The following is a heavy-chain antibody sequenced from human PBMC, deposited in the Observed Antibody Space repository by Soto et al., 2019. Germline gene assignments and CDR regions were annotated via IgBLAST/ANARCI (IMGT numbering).Heavy chain of an antibody. CDR2: ISRDGGTK. J-gene: IGHJ4*02. D-gene: IGHD2-8*02. CDR3: TGEVASGY. Sequence: QVQLVESGGGVVQPGRSLRLSCAASGFTVSSYGMHWVRQAPGKGLEWVAVISRDGGTKYYADSVKGRFTISRDNSRNTLFLEMNSLRSDDMAVYYCTGEVASGYWVQGTLVTVSS. V-gene: IGHV3-30*03. CDR1: GFTVSSYG.